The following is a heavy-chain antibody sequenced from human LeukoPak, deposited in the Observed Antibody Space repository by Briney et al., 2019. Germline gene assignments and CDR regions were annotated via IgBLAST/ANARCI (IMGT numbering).Heavy chain of an antibody. J-gene: IGHJ4*02. D-gene: IGHD6-13*01. CDR2: IYSSGST. Sequence: SETLSLTCTVSGASISNYYWTWIRQPPGKGLGWIGYIYSSGSTNYNPSLKSRVTMSVDTSKNQFSLNLSSVTPADTAVYYCARSGTAAGRRDYWGQGTLVTVSS. CDR3: ARSGTAAGRRDY. CDR1: GASISNYY. V-gene: IGHV4-59*01.